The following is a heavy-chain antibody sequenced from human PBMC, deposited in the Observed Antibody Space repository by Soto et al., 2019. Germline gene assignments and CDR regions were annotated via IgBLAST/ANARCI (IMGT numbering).Heavy chain of an antibody. J-gene: IGHJ6*02. CDR2: IDPSDSYT. CDR3: ARDYDSFYGMDV. D-gene: IGHD3-3*01. V-gene: IGHV5-10-1*01. Sequence: GESLKISCKGSGYSFTSYWISWVRQVPGKGLEWMGRIDPSDSYTNYSPSFQGHVTISADKSISTAYLQWSSLKASDTAMYYCARDYDSFYGMDVWGQGTTVTVSS. CDR1: GYSFTSYW.